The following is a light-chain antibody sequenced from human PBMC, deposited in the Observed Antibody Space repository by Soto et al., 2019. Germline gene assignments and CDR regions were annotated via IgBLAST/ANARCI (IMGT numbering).Light chain of an antibody. CDR2: DAS. CDR1: QDISDY. Sequence: DTQMTQSPSSLSASIGDRVTITCQASQDISDYLNWYQQTPGKAPKLLIYDASNLETGVPSRFSGSGSGTDFTFTISSLQTEDTATYYCQQHDDLPYTFGQGTKLEIK. CDR3: QQHDDLPYT. V-gene: IGKV1-33*01. J-gene: IGKJ2*01.